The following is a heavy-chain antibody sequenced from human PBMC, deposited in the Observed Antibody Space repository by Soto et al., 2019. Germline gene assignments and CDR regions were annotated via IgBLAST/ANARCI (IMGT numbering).Heavy chain of an antibody. CDR1: GFTFTRYS. Sequence: LRLSCSASGFTFTRYSMNWVRQAPGKGLEWVSSISSTTNYIYYGDSMKGRFTISRDNAKNSLYLEMNSLRAEDTAVYYCARESEDLTSNFDYWGQGTLVTVSS. CDR2: ISSTTNYI. J-gene: IGHJ4*02. CDR3: ARESEDLTSNFDY. V-gene: IGHV3-21*06.